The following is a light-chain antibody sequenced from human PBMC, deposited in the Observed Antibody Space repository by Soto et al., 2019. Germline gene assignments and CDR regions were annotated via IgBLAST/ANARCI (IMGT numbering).Light chain of an antibody. CDR1: QGISNY. CDR2: AAS. CDR3: QKYNSAPPLT. V-gene: IGKV1-27*01. Sequence: DIQMTQSPSSLSASVGDRVTITCRASQGISNYLAWYQQKPGKVPKLLIYAASTLQSGVPSRFSGSESGTDFTLTISSLQPEDVATYYCQKYNSAPPLTFGGGTKVEIK. J-gene: IGKJ4*01.